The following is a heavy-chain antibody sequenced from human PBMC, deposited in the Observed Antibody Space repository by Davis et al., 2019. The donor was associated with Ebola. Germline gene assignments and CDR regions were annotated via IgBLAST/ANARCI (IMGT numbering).Heavy chain of an antibody. CDR3: ARRSYYNGPINN. CDR2: VYDSGST. CDR1: GGSMSSDSYY. V-gene: IGHV4-31*03. Sequence: SETLSLTCSVSGGSMSSDSYYWSWIRQHPGKGLEWIGYVYDSGSTYYNPSLKSRVSISLDTSQNQLSLNLNSVTAADTAVYYCARRSYYNGPINNWGRGTLVTVSS. D-gene: IGHD3-22*01. J-gene: IGHJ4*02.